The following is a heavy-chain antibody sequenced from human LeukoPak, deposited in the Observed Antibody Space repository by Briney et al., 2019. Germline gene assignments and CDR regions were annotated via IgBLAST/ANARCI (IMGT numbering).Heavy chain of an antibody. J-gene: IGHJ3*02. Sequence: GGSLRLSCAASGFTFSSYAMSWVRQAPGKGLEWVGRSRNKANGYTTEYAASVKGRFTISRDDSKNSVYLQMNSLKTEDTAVYYCARSPESGGNVFDIWGQGTMVTVCS. D-gene: IGHD3-16*01. CDR2: SRNKANGYTT. CDR3: ARSPESGGNVFDI. V-gene: IGHV3-72*01. CDR1: GFTFSSYA.